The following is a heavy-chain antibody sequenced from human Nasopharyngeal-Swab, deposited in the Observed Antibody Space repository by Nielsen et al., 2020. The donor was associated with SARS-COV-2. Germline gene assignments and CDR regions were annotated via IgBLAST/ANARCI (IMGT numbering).Heavy chain of an antibody. CDR2: FYYSGST. CDR1: GGSITNYY. Sequence: SETLSLTCTVSGGSITNYYWSWIRQPPGKGLEWIGNFYYSGSTNYSPSLKSRVTISADTSKNQFSLKLTTVTAADTAMYYCARWSTISRFFDFWGQGTQVTASS. J-gene: IGHJ4*02. D-gene: IGHD1-26*01. V-gene: IGHV4-59*01. CDR3: ARWSTISRFFDF.